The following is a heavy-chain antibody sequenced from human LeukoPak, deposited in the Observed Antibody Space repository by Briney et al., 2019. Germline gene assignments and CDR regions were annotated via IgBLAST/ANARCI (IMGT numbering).Heavy chain of an antibody. Sequence: GGSLRLSCAASGFTVSSNYMSWVRQAPGKGLEWVSVIYSGGSTYYADSVKGRFTASRDNSKNTVYLQMNSLRAEDTAVYYCARDERGYYYTGAFFGAIDFWGQGTLVTVSS. CDR2: IYSGGST. V-gene: IGHV3-53*01. CDR3: ARDERGYYYTGAFFGAIDF. CDR1: GFTVSSNY. J-gene: IGHJ4*02. D-gene: IGHD2-8*02.